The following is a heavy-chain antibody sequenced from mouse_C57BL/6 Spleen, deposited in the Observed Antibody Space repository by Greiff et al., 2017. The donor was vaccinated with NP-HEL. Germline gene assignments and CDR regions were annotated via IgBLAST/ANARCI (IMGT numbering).Heavy chain of an antibody. V-gene: IGHV14-4*01. D-gene: IGHD2-3*01. CDR2: IDPENGDT. CDR1: GFNIKDDY. J-gene: IGHJ3*01. Sequence: EVQLQQSGAELVRPGASVKLSCTASGFNIKDDYMHWVKQRPEQGLEWIGWIDPENGDTEYASKFQGKATITADTSSNTAYLQLSSLTSEDTAVYYCTTGDGYYVRFAYWGQRTLVTVSA. CDR3: TTGDGYYVRFAY.